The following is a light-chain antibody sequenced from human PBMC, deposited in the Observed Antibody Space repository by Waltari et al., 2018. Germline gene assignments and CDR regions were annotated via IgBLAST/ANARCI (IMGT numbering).Light chain of an antibody. CDR3: SSYTITYTRV. CDR1: SSDIGANNY. V-gene: IGLV2-14*01. Sequence: QSALTQPASVSGSPGQSITISCTGPSSDIGANNYVSWYRQHPGKAPKLILYHVTTRPSGVSNRFSGSKSGNTASLTISGLQAEDEADYFCSSYTITYTRVFGGGTKLTVL. CDR2: HVT. J-gene: IGLJ3*02.